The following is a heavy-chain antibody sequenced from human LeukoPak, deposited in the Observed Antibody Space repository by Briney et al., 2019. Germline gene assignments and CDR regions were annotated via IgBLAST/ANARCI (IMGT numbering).Heavy chain of an antibody. CDR1: GYTFTGNY. V-gene: IGHV1-2*02. Sequence: ASVKVSCKASGYTFTGNYIHWVRQAPGQGLEWMGWINPNDGDTKFPQRFQGRATVTRDMSISTTYMELSGLRSDDTAMYYCTRYVSATAWRNHWFDPWGQGTLVTVSS. J-gene: IGHJ5*02. CDR2: INPNDGDT. CDR3: TRYVSATAWRNHWFDP. D-gene: IGHD3-16*01.